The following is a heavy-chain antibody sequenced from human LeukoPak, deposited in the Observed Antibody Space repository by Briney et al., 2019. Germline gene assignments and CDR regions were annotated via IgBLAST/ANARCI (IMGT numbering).Heavy chain of an antibody. J-gene: IGHJ4*02. D-gene: IGHD6-19*01. V-gene: IGHV1-46*01. CDR1: GYSFTRCY. CDR2: INPSDDTT. CDR3: ARDLRHHSGIAVSPFDY. Sequence: ASVKVSCKASGYSFTRCYLHWVRQAPGQGLEWMGIINPSDDTTTHAQKFQGRVTMTSDTSTSTVYMELSSLRSEDTAVYYCARDLRHHSGIAVSPFDYWGQGNLVTVSS.